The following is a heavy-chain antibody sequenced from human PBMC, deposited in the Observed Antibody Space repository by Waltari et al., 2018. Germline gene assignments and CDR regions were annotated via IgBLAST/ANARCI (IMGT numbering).Heavy chain of an antibody. V-gene: IGHV3-9*01. J-gene: IGHJ6*02. CDR2: ISWNSGSI. CDR1: GFTFDDYA. D-gene: IGHD5-18*01. CDR3: ARERIQLWLLSDYYGMDV. Sequence: EVQLVESGGGLVQPGRSLRLSCAASGFTFDDYAMHWVRQAPGKGLEWVSGISWNSGSIGYADSVKGRFTISRDNAKNSLYLQMNSLRAEDTAVYYCARERIQLWLLSDYYGMDVWGQGTTVTVSS.